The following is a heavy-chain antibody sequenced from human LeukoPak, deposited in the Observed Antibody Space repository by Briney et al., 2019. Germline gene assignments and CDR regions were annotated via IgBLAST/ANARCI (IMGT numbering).Heavy chain of an antibody. Sequence: GGSLRLSCAASGFTFTSYSMNWVRQAPGKGREWVSTISGGGGSTYYADSVKGRFTISRDNSKNTLYLQVNSLRAEDTAVYYCAKGGKWDVTPFDYWGQGTLVTVSS. J-gene: IGHJ4*02. D-gene: IGHD1-26*01. CDR1: GFTFTSYS. V-gene: IGHV3-23*01. CDR3: AKGGKWDVTPFDY. CDR2: ISGGGGST.